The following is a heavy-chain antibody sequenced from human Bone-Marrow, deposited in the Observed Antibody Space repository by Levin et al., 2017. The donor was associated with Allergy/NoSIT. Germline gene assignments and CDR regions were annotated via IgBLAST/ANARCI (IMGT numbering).Heavy chain of an antibody. D-gene: IGHD6-13*01. Sequence: GSLRLSCAVYGASFSSYYWSWIRQPPGKGLEWIGEIDHSGSTNYTPSLKSRVTISVDTSKNQFSLKLSSVTAADTAVYYCAKSPAGTSGTDYWGQGTLVTVSS. J-gene: IGHJ4*02. CDR3: AKSPAGTSGTDY. CDR2: IDHSGST. V-gene: IGHV4-34*01. CDR1: GASFSSYY.